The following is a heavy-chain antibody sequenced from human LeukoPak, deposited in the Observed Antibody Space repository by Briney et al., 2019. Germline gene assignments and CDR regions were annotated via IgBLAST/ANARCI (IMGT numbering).Heavy chain of an antibody. Sequence: SETLSLTCTVSGGSISSGTYYWTWIRQPPGKGLEWIGSLYYSGSTNYNPSLKSRVTISVDTSKNQFSLKLSSVTAADTAVYYCARRHVEYSSSSDPYYFDYWGQGTLVTVSS. CDR1: GGSISSGTYY. V-gene: IGHV4-61*01. CDR2: LYYSGST. D-gene: IGHD6-6*01. J-gene: IGHJ4*02. CDR3: ARRHVEYSSSSDPYYFDY.